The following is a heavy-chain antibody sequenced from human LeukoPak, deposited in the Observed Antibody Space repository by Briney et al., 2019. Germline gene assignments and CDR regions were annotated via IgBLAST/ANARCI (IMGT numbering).Heavy chain of an antibody. CDR2: IHYSGSA. V-gene: IGHV4-34*01. D-gene: IGHD3-10*01. CDR1: GGSFSGYY. Sequence: SETLSLTCAVYGGSFSGYYWTWIRQPPGKGLEWIGEIHYSGSATYNPSLKSRVTISVDASKNQFSLKMNSVTAADTAVYYCARGQWFRAFWSRGTPVTVSS. CDR3: ARGQWFRAF. J-gene: IGHJ4*02.